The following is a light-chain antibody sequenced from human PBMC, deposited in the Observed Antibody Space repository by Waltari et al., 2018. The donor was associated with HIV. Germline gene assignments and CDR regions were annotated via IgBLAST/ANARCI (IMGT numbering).Light chain of an antibody. CDR2: LSS. J-gene: IGKJ5*01. Sequence: DIVVTQSPLSLPVTPGEPASISCRSSQSLLHRSGYYYLDWYLQKPGQSPQLLIYLSSNRASGVPDRFSGSGSGTDFTLKISRVEAEDVGIYYCKQTLQTRTFGQGTRLDIK. V-gene: IGKV2-28*01. CDR1: QSLLHRSGYYY. CDR3: KQTLQTRT.